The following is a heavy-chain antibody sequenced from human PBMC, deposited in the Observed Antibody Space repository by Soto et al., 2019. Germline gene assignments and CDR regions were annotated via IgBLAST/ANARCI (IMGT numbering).Heavy chain of an antibody. Sequence: SETLSLTCTVSGGSISSSSYYWGWIRQPPGKGLEWIGSIYYSGSTCYNPSLKSRVTISVDTSKNQFSLKLSSVTAADTAVYYCARPPPDYYDSSGYYYGMDVWGQGTTVTVSS. CDR3: ARPPPDYYDSSGYYYGMDV. D-gene: IGHD3-22*01. J-gene: IGHJ6*02. CDR1: GGSISSSSYY. CDR2: IYYSGST. V-gene: IGHV4-39*01.